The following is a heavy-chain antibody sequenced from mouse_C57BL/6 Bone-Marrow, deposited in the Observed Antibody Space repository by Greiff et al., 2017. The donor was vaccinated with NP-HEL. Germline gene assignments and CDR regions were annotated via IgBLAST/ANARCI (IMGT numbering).Heavy chain of an antibody. CDR3: ARGLWYPWFAY. V-gene: IGHV1-19*01. CDR2: INPYNGGT. Sequence: EVQLVESGPVLVKPGASVKMSCKASGYTFTDYYMNWVKQSHGKSLEWIGVINPYNGGTSYNQKFKGKATLTVDKSSSTAYMELNSLTSEDSAVYYCARGLWYPWFAYWGQGTLVTVSA. CDR1: GYTFTDYY. D-gene: IGHD2-1*01. J-gene: IGHJ3*01.